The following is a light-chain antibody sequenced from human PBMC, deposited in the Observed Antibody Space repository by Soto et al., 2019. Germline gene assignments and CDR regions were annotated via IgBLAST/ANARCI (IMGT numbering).Light chain of an antibody. V-gene: IGKV1-5*03. Sequence: DIQMTQSPSTLSASVGDRVTITCRASQSVDTWVDWYQQKPGKAPKVLISKVSNFESGVPSRFSGSGYGTEFTITISSLQHDDFATYYCQQYKRSWTFGQGTKVDIK. CDR2: KVS. CDR1: QSVDTW. CDR3: QQYKRSWT. J-gene: IGKJ1*01.